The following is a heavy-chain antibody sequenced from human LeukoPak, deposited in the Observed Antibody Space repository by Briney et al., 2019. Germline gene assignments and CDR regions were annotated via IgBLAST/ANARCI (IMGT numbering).Heavy chain of an antibody. J-gene: IGHJ4*02. CDR1: GFSFSDYW. V-gene: IGHV3-7*01. D-gene: IGHD1-26*01. CDR2: IRQGGNEM. Sequence: GGSLRLSCAASGFSFSDYWMTWVRQVPGKGLEWVANIRQGGNEMYYADSVKDRFTISRDKARNSLYLEMNSLRTDDTPVYYCARVGAWELQRVFDYWGQGTLVTVSS. CDR3: ARVGAWELQRVFDY.